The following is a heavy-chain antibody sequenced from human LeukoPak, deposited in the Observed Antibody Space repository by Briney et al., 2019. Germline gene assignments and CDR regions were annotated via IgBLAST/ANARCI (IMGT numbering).Heavy chain of an antibody. CDR1: GYTFTGYY. CDR2: INPNSGGT. D-gene: IGHD3-3*01. V-gene: IGHV1-2*06. Sequence: VSVKVSCKASGYTFTGYYMHWVRQAPGQGLEWMGRINPNSGGTNYAQKFQGRVTMTRDTSISTAYMELSRLRSDDTAVYYCARGYFGVVPNWFDPWGQGTLVTVSS. J-gene: IGHJ5*02. CDR3: ARGYFGVVPNWFDP.